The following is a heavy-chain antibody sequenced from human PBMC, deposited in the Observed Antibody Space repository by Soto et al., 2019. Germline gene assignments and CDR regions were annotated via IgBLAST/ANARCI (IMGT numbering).Heavy chain of an antibody. D-gene: IGHD2-21*01. J-gene: IGHJ2*01. CDR3: ARKVVGSTSRPDYWYFDL. CDR1: GFTFINYA. V-gene: IGHV3-23*01. CDR2: ISGGGDAT. Sequence: EVQLLESGGDSVQPGGSVRLSCAGSGFTFINYAMNWVRQAPGKGLEWVSTISGGGDATFLADSVRGRFTFSRDNCENTGTLQMNRLGVDDTAVYYCARKVVGSTSRPDYWYFDLWGRGTRVTVSS.